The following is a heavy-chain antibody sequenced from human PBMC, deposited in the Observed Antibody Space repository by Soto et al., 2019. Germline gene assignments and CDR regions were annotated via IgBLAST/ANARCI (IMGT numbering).Heavy chain of an antibody. CDR1: GGTFSSYA. Sequence: SVKVSCKASGGTFSSYAISWVRQAPGQGLEWMGGIIPIFGTANYAQKFQGRVTITADESTSTAYMELSSLRSEDTAVYYCASRARYSSSSGPFDYWGQGTLVTVSS. J-gene: IGHJ4*02. D-gene: IGHD6-6*01. CDR3: ASRARYSSSSGPFDY. V-gene: IGHV1-69*13. CDR2: IIPIFGTA.